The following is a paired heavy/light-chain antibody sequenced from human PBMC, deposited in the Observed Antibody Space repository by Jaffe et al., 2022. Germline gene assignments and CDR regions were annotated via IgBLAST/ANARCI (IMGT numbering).Heavy chain of an antibody. CDR1: GFTFTNYA. V-gene: IGHV3-23*01. Sequence: EVLLLESGGGSVQPGGSRRLSCAASGFTFTNYAINWVRQAPGKGLEWVSGITGNSGGTFYADSVKGRFTISRDFSQNTVSLQMDSLRVEDTAIYYCAKERLSTSRGAFDYWGLGTLVTVSS. J-gene: IGHJ4*02. CDR3: AKERLSTSRGAFDY. D-gene: IGHD2-2*01. CDR2: ITGNSGGT.
Light chain of an antibody. V-gene: IGLV2-14*01. Sequence: SALTQPASVSGSPGQSITMSCTGTSSDIGGHNYVSWYQQYPGKAPKLMISEVTNRPSGVSDRFSASKSDNTAYLTISGLQVEDEATYYCISYTGTIGLVFGGGTKLTVL. CDR3: ISYTGTIGLV. CDR1: SSDIGGHNY. J-gene: IGLJ3*02. CDR2: EVT.